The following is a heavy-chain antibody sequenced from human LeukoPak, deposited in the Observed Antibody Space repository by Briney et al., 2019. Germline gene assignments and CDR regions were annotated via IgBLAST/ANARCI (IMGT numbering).Heavy chain of an antibody. V-gene: IGHV3-21*01. Sequence: GGSLRLSCAASGFTFSSYSMNWVRQAPGKGLEWVSSISSSNSYIYYADSVKGRFTISRDNAKNSLYLQMNSLRAEDTAVYYCAREKETLLSITMVRGLIRRHYYMDVWGKGTTVTIFS. CDR1: GFTFSSYS. CDR2: ISSSNSYI. CDR3: AREKETLLSITMVRGLIRRHYYMDV. J-gene: IGHJ6*03. D-gene: IGHD3-10*01.